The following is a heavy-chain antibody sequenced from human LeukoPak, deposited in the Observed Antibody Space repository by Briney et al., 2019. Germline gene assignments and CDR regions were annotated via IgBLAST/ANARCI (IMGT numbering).Heavy chain of an antibody. D-gene: IGHD2-15*01. CDR2: ISSSGSTI. CDR1: GFTFSSYE. V-gene: IGHV3-48*03. CDR3: ARDSGSSGGFFDY. Sequence: GGSLRLSCAASGFTFSSYEMNWVRQAPEKGLEWVSYISSSGSTIYYADSVKGRFTISRDNAKNSLYLQMNSLRAEDTAVYYCARDSGSSGGFFDYWGQGTLVTVSS. J-gene: IGHJ4*02.